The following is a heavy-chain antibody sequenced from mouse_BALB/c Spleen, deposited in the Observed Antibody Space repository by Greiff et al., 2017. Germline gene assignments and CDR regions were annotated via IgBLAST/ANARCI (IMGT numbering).Heavy chain of an antibody. J-gene: IGHJ4*01. CDR3: TIYYGQGTYAMDY. CDR2: IYPGNSDT. D-gene: IGHD1-2*01. Sequence: VQLQQSGTVLARPGASVKMSCKASGYSFTSYWMHWVKQRPGQGLEWIGAIYPGNSDTSYNQKFKGKAKLTAVTSASTAYMELSSLTNEDSAVYYCTIYYGQGTYAMDYWGQGTSVTVSS. CDR1: GYSFTSYW. V-gene: IGHV1-5*01.